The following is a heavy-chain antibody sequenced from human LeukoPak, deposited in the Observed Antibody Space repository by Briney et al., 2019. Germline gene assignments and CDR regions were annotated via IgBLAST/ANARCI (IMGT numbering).Heavy chain of an antibody. D-gene: IGHD2-21*02. V-gene: IGHV3-30-3*01. CDR2: ISYDGSNK. CDR3: AGSCGGDCYSNFDY. J-gene: IGHJ4*02. Sequence: GGSLRLSCAASGFTFSSYWMHWVRQAPGKGLEWVAVISYDGSNKYYADSVKGRFTISRDNSKNTLYLQMNSLRAEDTAVYYCAGSCGGDCYSNFDYWGQGTLVTVSS. CDR1: GFTFSSYW.